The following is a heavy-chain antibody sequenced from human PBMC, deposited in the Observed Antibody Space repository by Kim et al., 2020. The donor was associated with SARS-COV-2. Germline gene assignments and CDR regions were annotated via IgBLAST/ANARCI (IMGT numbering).Heavy chain of an antibody. CDR2: IRWNSGTT. D-gene: IGHD3-3*01. J-gene: IGHJ6*03. CDR3: AKDRTYDFWGVIYMYV. V-gene: IGHV3-9*01. CDR1: GFTFSSYA. Sequence: GGSLRLSCAASGFTFSSYAMHWVRQAPGKGLEWVSGIRWNSGTTAYADSVKGRFTISRDNAKNTLSLQMNSLRPEDTALYYCAKDRTYDFWGVIYMYVWGEGDTVSVSS.